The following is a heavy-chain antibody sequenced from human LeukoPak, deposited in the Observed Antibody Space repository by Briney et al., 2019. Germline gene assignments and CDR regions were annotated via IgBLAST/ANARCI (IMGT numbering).Heavy chain of an antibody. CDR3: ARHENDAFDI. V-gene: IGHV4-59*08. Sequence: PSETLSLTCTVSGGSISSSYWSWIRQPPGKRLEWIGYIYYSGRTHYNPSLKSRVTISVDTSKNQFSLKLSSATAADTAMYYCARHENDAFDIWGQGTMVSVSS. CDR2: IYYSGRT. CDR1: GGSISSSY. J-gene: IGHJ3*02.